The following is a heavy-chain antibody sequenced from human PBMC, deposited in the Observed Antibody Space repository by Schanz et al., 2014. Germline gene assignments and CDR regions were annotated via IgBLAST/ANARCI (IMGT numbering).Heavy chain of an antibody. CDR3: AREQIMAAAGLVDY. Sequence: VHLVESGGGLVKRGGSLRLSCAASGFTFSTYAMSWIRQAPGKGLEWVSYISGTTTYTNYADSVKGRFTISRDNAKNSLYLQMNSLRAEDTAVYYCAREQIMAAAGLVDYWGQGTLVTVSS. CDR2: ISGTTTYT. CDR1: GFTFSTYA. J-gene: IGHJ4*02. V-gene: IGHV3-11*05. D-gene: IGHD6-13*01.